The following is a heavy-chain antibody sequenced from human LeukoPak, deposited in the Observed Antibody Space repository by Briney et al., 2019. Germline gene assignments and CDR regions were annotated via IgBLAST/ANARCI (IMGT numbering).Heavy chain of an antibody. CDR3: ARRRVFVGSSWYSFDY. D-gene: IGHD6-13*01. CDR2: INHSGST. Sequence: SETLSLTCAVYGGSFSGYYWSWIRQPPGKGLEWIGEINHSGSTNYNPSLKSRVTISVDTSKNQFSLKLSSVTAADTAVYYCARRRVFVGSSWYSFDYWGQGTLVTVSS. CDR1: GGSFSGYY. V-gene: IGHV4-34*01. J-gene: IGHJ4*02.